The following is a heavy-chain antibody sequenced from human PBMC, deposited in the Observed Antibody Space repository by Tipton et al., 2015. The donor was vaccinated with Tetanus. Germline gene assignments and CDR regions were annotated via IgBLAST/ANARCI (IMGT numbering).Heavy chain of an antibody. D-gene: IGHD6-19*01. CDR1: GGTFRTYA. J-gene: IGHJ4*02. V-gene: IGHV1-69*01. CDR3: ARLVKQWLVPEDY. Sequence: QLVQSGAEVKKPGSSVKVSCKAAGGTFRTYAFGWVRQAPGQGLEWMGGILPFIGAADLAAKFQGRVTITADEAASTVYMELSSLRSDDTAVYFCARLVKQWLVPEDYWGQGTLVTVSS. CDR2: ILPFIGAA.